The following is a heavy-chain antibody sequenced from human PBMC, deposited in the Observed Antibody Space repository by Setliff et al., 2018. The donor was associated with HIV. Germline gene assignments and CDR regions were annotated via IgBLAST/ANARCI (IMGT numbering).Heavy chain of an antibody. J-gene: IGHJ4*02. CDR1: GGSISGFY. CDR2: IYDSGST. CDR3: ARGGGPDTNFDL. V-gene: IGHV4-4*07. Sequence: PSETLSLTCTVSGGSISGFYWNWIRQSAGKGLQWIGRIYDSGSTKYNPSLKSRVTMSLDTSKNQFSLNLDSVTAADTAVYYCARGGGPDTNFDLWGQGTLVTVSS. D-gene: IGHD5-18*01.